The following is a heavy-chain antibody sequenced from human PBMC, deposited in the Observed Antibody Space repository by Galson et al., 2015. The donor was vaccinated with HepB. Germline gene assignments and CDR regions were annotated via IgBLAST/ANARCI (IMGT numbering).Heavy chain of an antibody. CDR2: IYYSGST. J-gene: IGHJ5*02. CDR3: ARNLKTRITMVRGASPPGNWFDP. CDR1: GGSISSSSYY. V-gene: IGHV4-39*01. D-gene: IGHD3-10*01. Sequence: LSLTYTVSGGSISSSSYYWGWIRQPPGKGLEWIGSIYYSGSTYYNPSLKSRVTISVDTSKNQFSLKLSSVTAADTAVYYCARNLKTRITMVRGASPPGNWFDPWGQGTLVTVSP.